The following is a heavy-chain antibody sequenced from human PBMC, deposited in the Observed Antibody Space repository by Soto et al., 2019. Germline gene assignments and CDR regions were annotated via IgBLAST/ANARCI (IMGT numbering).Heavy chain of an antibody. CDR2: IIPIFGTA. CDR3: ARTYYYDGIFDY. V-gene: IGHV1-69*13. CDR1: GGTFSSYA. J-gene: IGHJ4*02. Sequence: SVKVSCKASGGTFSSYAISWVRQAPGQGLEWMGGIIPIFGTANYAQKFQGRVTITADESTSTAYMELSSLRSEDTAVYYCARTYYYDGIFDYWGQGTLVTVSS. D-gene: IGHD3-22*01.